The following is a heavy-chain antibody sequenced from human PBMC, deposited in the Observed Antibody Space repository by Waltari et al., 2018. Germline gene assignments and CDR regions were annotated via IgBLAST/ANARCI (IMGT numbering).Heavy chain of an antibody. Sequence: QVQVQESGPGLVKPSETVSLTCTVSGDSISNHFWTWIRQPPEKGLEWIGNIHYSGTTNYNPSLKSRVAISLDTSKNHLSLRLDSVTAADTALYFCVRDKLGFCTGSSCHLDLWGRGTLVTVSS. CDR1: GDSISNHF. D-gene: IGHD2-8*02. CDR3: VRDKLGFCTGSSCHLDL. V-gene: IGHV4-59*11. J-gene: IGHJ5*02. CDR2: IHYSGTT.